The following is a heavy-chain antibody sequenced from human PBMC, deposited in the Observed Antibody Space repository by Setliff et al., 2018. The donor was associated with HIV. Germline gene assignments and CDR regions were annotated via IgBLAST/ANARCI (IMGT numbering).Heavy chain of an antibody. V-gene: IGHV3-30*02. CDR3: AKSCDVPSKPGPYYYSMDV. CDR2: IHYDGRDQ. Sequence: GGSLRLSCATSGFTFSNYGMHWVRQAPGKGLEWVTFIHYDGRDQYYADSVKGRFTISRDNSKNTLYLQMKSLRAEDTAVYYCAKSCDVPSKPGPYYYSMDVWGKGTTVTVSS. J-gene: IGHJ6*03. CDR1: GFTFSNYG. D-gene: IGHD2-2*01.